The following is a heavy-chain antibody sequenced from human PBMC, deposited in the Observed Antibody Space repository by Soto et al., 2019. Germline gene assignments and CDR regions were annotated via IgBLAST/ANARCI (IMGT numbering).Heavy chain of an antibody. CDR3: ARDATAHGEATGCSPGF. Sequence: QVQLVQSGAEVKKPGSSVKVSCKASGGTFSSYTISWVRQAPGQGLEWMGRIIPILGIATYAQKCQGRVTITAGKPTSTGDMELGSQRSEATAVYYCARDATAHGEATGCSPGFWCEGTLVIVSS. V-gene: IGHV1-69*08. CDR2: IIPILGIA. CDR1: GGTFSSYT. D-gene: IGHD1-26*01. J-gene: IGHJ4*02.